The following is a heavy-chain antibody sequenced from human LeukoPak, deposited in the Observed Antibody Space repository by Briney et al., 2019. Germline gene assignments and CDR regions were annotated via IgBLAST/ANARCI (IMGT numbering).Heavy chain of an antibody. J-gene: IGHJ4*02. D-gene: IGHD7-27*01. CDR1: GGSISSYY. CDR2: VYFRGTT. V-gene: IGHV4-59*01. Sequence: SETLSLTCTVSGGSISSYYWSWIRQPPGKGLEWIGYVYFRGTTNYNPSIKSRVTISVDTSKNQFTLKLTSVTAADTAVYYCARSPGAPFDYWGQGSLVTVSS. CDR3: ARSPGAPFDY.